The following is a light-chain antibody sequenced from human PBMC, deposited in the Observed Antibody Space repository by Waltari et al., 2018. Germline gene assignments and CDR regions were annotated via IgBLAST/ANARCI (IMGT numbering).Light chain of an antibody. Sequence: QSGLTQPASVSGSPGQSLTISCTGTSRDVGNYNLVSWYQQYPGKAPKLMVYEVTKRTSGVSDRFSGSKSGNTASLTISGLQSEDEADYYCCSYAGLGIYVFGTGTKVTIL. CDR2: EVT. CDR3: CSYAGLGIYV. CDR1: SRDVGNYNL. J-gene: IGLJ1*01. V-gene: IGLV2-23*02.